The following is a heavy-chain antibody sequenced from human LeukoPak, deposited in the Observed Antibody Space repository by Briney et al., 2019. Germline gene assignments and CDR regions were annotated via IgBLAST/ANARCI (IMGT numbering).Heavy chain of an antibody. CDR3: ASRGYCYDSSGYKYYFDH. V-gene: IGHV1-2*02. J-gene: IGHJ4*02. CDR1: GYTFTGYY. D-gene: IGHD3-22*01. Sequence: ASVKVSCKASGYTFTGYYMHWVRQAPGQGLEWMGWINPNSGGTNYAQRFQGRVTMTRDTSISTAYMEVSRLRSDDTAVYYCASRGYCYDSSGYKYYFDHWGQGTLVTVSS. CDR2: INPNSGGT.